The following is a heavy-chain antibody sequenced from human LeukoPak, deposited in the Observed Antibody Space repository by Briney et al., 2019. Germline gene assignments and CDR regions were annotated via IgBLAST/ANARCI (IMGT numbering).Heavy chain of an antibody. Sequence: SETLSPTCAVYGGSFSGYYWSWIRQPPGKGLEWIGEINHSGSTNYNPSLKSRVTISVDTSKNQFSLKLSSVTAADTAVYYCAKTSTTVTQKAPSMDVWGQGTTVTVSS. V-gene: IGHV4-34*01. CDR2: INHSGST. J-gene: IGHJ6*02. D-gene: IGHD4-11*01. CDR1: GGSFSGYY. CDR3: AKTSTTVTQKAPSMDV.